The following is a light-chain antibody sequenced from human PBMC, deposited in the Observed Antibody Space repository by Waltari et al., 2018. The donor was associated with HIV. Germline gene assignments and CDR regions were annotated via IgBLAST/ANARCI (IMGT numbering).Light chain of an antibody. Sequence: EVVMTQSPATLSVSPGERATLSCRASQGVSINLAWHQQKPGQAPRLLIYGASTRATGIPARFSGSGAGTEFTLTISSLQSEDFAVYYCQQYNDWPLTFGGGTKVEIE. CDR1: QGVSIN. V-gene: IGKV3-15*01. J-gene: IGKJ4*01. CDR3: QQYNDWPLT. CDR2: GAS.